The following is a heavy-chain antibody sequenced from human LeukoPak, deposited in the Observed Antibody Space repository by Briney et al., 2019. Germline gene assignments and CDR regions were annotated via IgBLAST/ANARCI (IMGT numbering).Heavy chain of an antibody. V-gene: IGHV1-18*01. Sequence: ASVKVSCKASGYTFTNYAISWVRQAPGQGLEWMGWISAYNGNTNYAQNVQGRVTMTTDTSTSTAYMELRSLRSDDTAVYYCARDGVPAAMHYYYGMDVWGQGTTVTVSS. CDR3: ARDGVPAAMHYYYGMDV. CDR1: GYTFTNYA. CDR2: ISAYNGNT. D-gene: IGHD2-2*01. J-gene: IGHJ6*02.